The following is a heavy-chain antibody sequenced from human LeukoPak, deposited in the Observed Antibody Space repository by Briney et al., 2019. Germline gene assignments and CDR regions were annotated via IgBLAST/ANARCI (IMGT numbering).Heavy chain of an antibody. CDR3: AKDHDILTGPSDY. CDR2: ISGSGGST. D-gene: IGHD3-9*01. J-gene: IGHJ4*02. CDR1: GFTFSSYG. Sequence: GGSLGLSCAASGFTFSSYGMSWVRQAPGKGLEWVSAISGSGGSTYYADSVKGRFTISRDNSKNTLYLQMNSLRAEDTAVYYCAKDHDILTGPSDYWGQGTLVTVSS. V-gene: IGHV3-23*01.